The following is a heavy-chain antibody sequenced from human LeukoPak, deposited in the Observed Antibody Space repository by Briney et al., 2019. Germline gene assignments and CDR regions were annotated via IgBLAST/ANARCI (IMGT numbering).Heavy chain of an antibody. CDR1: GGSISSYY. CDR3: ARHPTGYSNGRGFDP. D-gene: IGHD6-19*01. CDR2: IYYSGST. V-gene: IGHV4-59*01. J-gene: IGHJ5*02. Sequence: KSSETLSLTCTVSGGSISSYYWSWIRQPPGKGLEWIGYIYYSGSTNYNPSLKSRVTISVDTSKNQFSLKLSSVTAADTAVYYCARHPTGYSNGRGFDPWGQGTLVTVSS.